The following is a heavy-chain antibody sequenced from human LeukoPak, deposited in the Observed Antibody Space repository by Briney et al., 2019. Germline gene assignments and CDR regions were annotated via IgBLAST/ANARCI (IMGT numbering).Heavy chain of an antibody. Sequence: GGSLRLSCAASGFTFDDYGMHWVRQAPGKGLEGVSLISGDGGSTYQADSVKGRFTISRDNSKNSLYLQMNSLRTEDTALYYCAKDMGGSGRNWASNWFDPWGQGTLVIVSS. D-gene: IGHD1-26*01. V-gene: IGHV3-43*02. J-gene: IGHJ5*02. CDR1: GFTFDDYG. CDR2: ISGDGGST. CDR3: AKDMGGSGRNWASNWFDP.